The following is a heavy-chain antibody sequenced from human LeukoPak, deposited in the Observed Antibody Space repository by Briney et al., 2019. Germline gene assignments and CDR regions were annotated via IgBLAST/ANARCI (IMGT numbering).Heavy chain of an antibody. CDR3: ASGDYYFDY. V-gene: IGHV1-8*03. D-gene: IGHD2-21*02. CDR1: GYTFISYD. CDR2: MNPNSGNT. Sequence: GASVKVSCKASGYTFISYDINWVRQVTGQGLEWMGWMNPNSGNTGYAQKFQGRVTITRNTSISTAFMELSSLRSDDTAVYYRASGDYYFDYWGQGTLVTVSS. J-gene: IGHJ4*02.